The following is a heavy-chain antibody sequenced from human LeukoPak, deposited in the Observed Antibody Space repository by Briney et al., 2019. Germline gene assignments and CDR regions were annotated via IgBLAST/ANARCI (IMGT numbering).Heavy chain of an antibody. CDR3: ARLNTDSSGYHDRVGGVDY. Sequence: SETLSLTCTVSGGSISSYYWTWIRHPPGKGLEWIGYIYYSGSTNYNPSLKSRVTISVDTSKNQFSLKLSSVTAADTAVYYCARLNTDSSGYHDRVGGVDYWGQGTLVTVSS. V-gene: IGHV4-59*08. CDR2: IYYSGST. CDR1: GGSISSYY. D-gene: IGHD3-22*01. J-gene: IGHJ4*02.